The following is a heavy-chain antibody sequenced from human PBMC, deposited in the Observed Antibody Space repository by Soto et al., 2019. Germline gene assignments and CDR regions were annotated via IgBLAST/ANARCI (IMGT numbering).Heavy chain of an antibody. D-gene: IGHD1-7*01. CDR2: INHSGST. CDR1: GGSFSGYY. Sequence: PSETLSLTCAVYGGSFSGYYWSWIRQPPGKGLEWIGEINHSGSTNYNPSLKSRVTISVDTSKNQFSLKLSSVTAADTAVYYCERDRYNWNYGWDYWGQGTLVTVSS. J-gene: IGHJ4*02. V-gene: IGHV4-34*01. CDR3: ERDRYNWNYGWDY.